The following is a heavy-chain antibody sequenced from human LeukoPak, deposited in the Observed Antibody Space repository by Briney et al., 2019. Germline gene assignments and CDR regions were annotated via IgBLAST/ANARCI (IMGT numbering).Heavy chain of an antibody. CDR1: GCIFTNYW. CDR3: ARRVGASQRGFDY. CDR2: IYPGDSDI. V-gene: IGHV5-51*01. J-gene: IGHJ4*02. Sequence: GESLKISCKGSGCIFTNYWIGWVRQMPGKGLEWMGIIYPGDSDIRYSPSFQGQVTISADKSITTAYLQWSSLKASDTAMYYCARRVGASQRGFDYWGQGTLVTVSS. D-gene: IGHD1-26*01.